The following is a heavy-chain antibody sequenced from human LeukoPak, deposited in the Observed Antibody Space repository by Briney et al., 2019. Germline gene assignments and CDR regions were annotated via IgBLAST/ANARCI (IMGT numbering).Heavy chain of an antibody. Sequence: GGSLRLSCAASGFTFSSYGMHWVRQAPGQGLEWVAFIRYDGGNKYYADSVKGRFTISRDNSKNTLYLQMNSLRAEDTAVYYCAKDTFRYDSSGSYYFDYWGQGTLVTVSS. J-gene: IGHJ4*02. D-gene: IGHD3-22*01. CDR3: AKDTFRYDSSGSYYFDY. CDR1: GFTFSSYG. V-gene: IGHV3-30*02. CDR2: IRYDGGNK.